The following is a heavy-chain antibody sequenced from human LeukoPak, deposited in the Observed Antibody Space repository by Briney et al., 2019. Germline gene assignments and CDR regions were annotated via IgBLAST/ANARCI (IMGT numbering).Heavy chain of an antibody. J-gene: IGHJ4*02. CDR3: ARYDVWGSYRAFDY. CDR2: IYYSGNT. V-gene: IGHV4-39*07. Sequence: PSETLSLTCTVSGGSISSSSYYWGWIRQPPGKGLEWIGSIYYSGNTYYNPSLKSRVTISVDTSKNQFSLKLSSVTAADTAVYYCARYDVWGSYRAFDYWGQGTLVTVSS. D-gene: IGHD3-16*02. CDR1: GGSISSSSYY.